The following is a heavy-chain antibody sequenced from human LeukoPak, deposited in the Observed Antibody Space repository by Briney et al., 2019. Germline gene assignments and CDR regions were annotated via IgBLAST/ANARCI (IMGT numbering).Heavy chain of an antibody. J-gene: IGHJ4*02. V-gene: IGHV1-2*02. Sequence: ASVKVSCKASGYTFTGYYMHWVRQAPGQGLEWMGWINPNSGGRNYAQKFQGRVTMTRDTSISTAYMELSRLRSDDTAVYYCARSEKYQLLIDYWGQGSLVTVS. CDR2: INPNSGGR. CDR1: GYTFTGYY. D-gene: IGHD2-2*01. CDR3: ARSEKYQLLIDY.